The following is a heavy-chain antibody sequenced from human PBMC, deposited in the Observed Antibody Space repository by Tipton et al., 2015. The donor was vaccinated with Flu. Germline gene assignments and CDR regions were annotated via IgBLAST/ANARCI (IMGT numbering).Heavy chain of an antibody. V-gene: IGHV3-7*03. CDR2: IKQDGSEK. J-gene: IGHJ4*02. CDR1: GFTFSSYW. D-gene: IGHD6-19*01. Sequence: SLRLSCAASGFTFSSYWMSWVRQAPGKGLEWVANIKQDGSEKYYVDSVKGRFTISRDNAKNSLYLQMNSLRAEDTAVYYCARAKQWLVEVVQYFDYWGQGTLVTVSS. CDR3: ARAKQWLVEVVQYFDY.